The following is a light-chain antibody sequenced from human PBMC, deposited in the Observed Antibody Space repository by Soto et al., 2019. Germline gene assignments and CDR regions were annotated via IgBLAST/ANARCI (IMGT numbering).Light chain of an antibody. CDR2: SAS. Sequence: EIVMTQSPVTLSVSPGERATLSCTASQSVNNNVAWYQQKPGHTPRLLIYSASIGATGTPARFSGSGSGSDFTLTISSLQSEDFAVYYCQQRSNWPPWTFGQGTKVDIK. J-gene: IGKJ1*01. CDR3: QQRSNWPPWT. V-gene: IGKV3-15*01. CDR1: QSVNNN.